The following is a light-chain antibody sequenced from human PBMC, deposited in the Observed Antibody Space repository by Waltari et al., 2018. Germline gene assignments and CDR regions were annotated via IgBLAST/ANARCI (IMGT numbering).Light chain of an antibody. J-gene: IGKJ1*01. V-gene: IGKV4-1*01. CDR2: WAS. Sequence: DIVMTQSPDSLAVSLGERATINCKSSQSVLYTSNNKNYLAWYQQKPGQPPKLLFYWASTRESGVPDRFSGSGSGTDFTLTISGLQAEDVAVYYCQQYYSPPWTFGQGTQVEIK. CDR1: QSVLYTSNNKNY. CDR3: QQYYSPPWT.